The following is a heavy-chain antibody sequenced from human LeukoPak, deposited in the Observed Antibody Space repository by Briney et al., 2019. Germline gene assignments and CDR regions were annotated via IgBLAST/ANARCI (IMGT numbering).Heavy chain of an antibody. CDR2: MYTTGST. V-gene: IGHV4-4*09. CDR3: ARYYGDYVFFDP. D-gene: IGHD4-17*01. CDR1: GSSMATYS. Sequence: SETLSLTCIVSGSSMATYSWSWIRQPPGRGLEWVGYMYTTGSTHYNPSLKSRVTMSLDTSKNQFSLRLSSVTAADTAVYYCARYYGDYVFFDPWGQGTLVTVSS. J-gene: IGHJ5*02.